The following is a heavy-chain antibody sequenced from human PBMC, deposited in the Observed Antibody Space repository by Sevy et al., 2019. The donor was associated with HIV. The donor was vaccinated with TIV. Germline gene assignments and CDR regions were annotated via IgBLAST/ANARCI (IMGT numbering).Heavy chain of an antibody. CDR3: ARLLGSTEVGYYFDY. J-gene: IGHJ4*02. D-gene: IGHD1-26*01. CDR2: IRPYNGNT. Sequence: ASVKVSCKASGYTFTSYGLSWVRQAPGQGLEWMGGIRPYNGNTDYGQKLQGRVTVTTDTSTTTAYMELRSLRSDDTALYYCARLLGSTEVGYYFDYWGQGTLVTVSS. V-gene: IGHV1-18*01. CDR1: GYTFTSYG.